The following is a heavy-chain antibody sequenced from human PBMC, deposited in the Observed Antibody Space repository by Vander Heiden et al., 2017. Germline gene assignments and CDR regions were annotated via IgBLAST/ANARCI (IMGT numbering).Heavy chain of an antibody. D-gene: IGHD1-1*01. CDR1: GIKGDDYA. CDR3: AKGYCGTTLCHLHS. Sequence: EVQLVESVGGLAQPGRFLRLSCAASGIKGDDYAMHWVRQAPGKGLGGVSRISWNTGSIGYADYVKGRFTISRDNAKNALFLQMNTVRGDDMALYYCAKGYCGTTLCHLHSWGQGTLVTVSS. J-gene: IGHJ4*02. CDR2: ISWNTGSI. V-gene: IGHV3-9*03.